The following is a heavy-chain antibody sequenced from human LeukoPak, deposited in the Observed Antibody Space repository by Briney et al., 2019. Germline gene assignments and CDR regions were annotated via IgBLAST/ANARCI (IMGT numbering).Heavy chain of an antibody. CDR2: MFYSGTT. V-gene: IGHV4-59*08. D-gene: IGHD2-15*01. J-gene: IGHJ3*02. CDR3: ARGRGEVVVAAWDVFDI. CDR1: GGAISSYY. Sequence: SETLSLTCSVSGGAISSYYWSWIRQPPGQGLEWIAYMFYSGTTNYNPSLRSRVTISLDTSKNQFSLRLSSVTAADTAVYYCARGRGEVVVAAWDVFDIWGQGTMVTVSS.